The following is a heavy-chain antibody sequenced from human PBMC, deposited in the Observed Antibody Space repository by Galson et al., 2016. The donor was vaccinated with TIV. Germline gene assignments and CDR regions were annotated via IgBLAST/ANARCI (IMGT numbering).Heavy chain of an antibody. Sequence: SLRLSCAASGFSFSTIGMNWIRQAPGQGLEWVSGISDPVRKAYYTGSVKGRFAITRDNSKNTLYLQRNSLRSEDTAIYYCAKDRVGPATGWFDSWGQGALVTVSS. J-gene: IGHJ5*01. CDR3: AKDRVGPATGWFDS. V-gene: IGHV3-23*01. CDR1: GFSFSTIG. D-gene: IGHD1-26*01. CDR2: ISDPVRKA.